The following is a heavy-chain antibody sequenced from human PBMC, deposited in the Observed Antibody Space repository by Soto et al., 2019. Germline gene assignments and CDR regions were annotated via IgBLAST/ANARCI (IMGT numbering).Heavy chain of an antibody. J-gene: IGHJ4*02. CDR2: LYWDDDK. V-gene: IGHV2-5*02. CDR1: GFSLSTTRVG. CDR3: AHSKTSGMRYYFDY. Sequence: ESGPTLVKPTQTLTLTCTFSGFSLSTTRVGVGWIRQPPGEALEWLALLYWDDDKLYSPSLKRRLTITKDTSKNQVVLTLTNMDPVDTATYYCAHSKTSGMRYYFDYWGQGTLVTVSS.